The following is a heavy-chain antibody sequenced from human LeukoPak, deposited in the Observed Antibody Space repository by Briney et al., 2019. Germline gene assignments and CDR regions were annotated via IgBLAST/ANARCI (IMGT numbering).Heavy chain of an antibody. CDR2: INPNSGGT. Sequence: GASVKVSCKASGYTFTGYYMHWVRQAPGQGLEWMGWINPNSGGTNYAQKFQGRVTMTRDTSISTAYMELSRLRSDDTAVYYCARDRGGYDDYPFDYWGQGTLVTVSS. D-gene: IGHD5-12*01. CDR3: ARDRGGYDDYPFDY. J-gene: IGHJ4*02. CDR1: GYTFTGYY. V-gene: IGHV1-2*02.